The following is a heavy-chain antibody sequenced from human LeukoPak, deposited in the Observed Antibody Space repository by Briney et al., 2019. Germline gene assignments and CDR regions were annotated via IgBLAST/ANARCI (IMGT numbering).Heavy chain of an antibody. D-gene: IGHD5-24*01. J-gene: IGHJ4*01. V-gene: IGHV4-34*01. CDR1: GGSFSGYY. CDR2: INHSGST. CDR3: ARSHKRWLQLKGDHFDY. Sequence: SETLSLTCAVLGGSFSGYYWSWIRQPPGKGWEWFGEINHSGSTNYNPSLKNRITLSVDTSKNQLSLSMGSVTAADTAVYYCARSHKRWLQLKGDHFDYWGHGTLVTVSS.